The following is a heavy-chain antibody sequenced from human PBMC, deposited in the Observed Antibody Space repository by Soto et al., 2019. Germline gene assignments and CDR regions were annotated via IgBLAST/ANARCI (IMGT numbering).Heavy chain of an antibody. J-gene: IGHJ4*02. CDR1: GFTFSSYG. CDR2: ISYDGSNK. D-gene: IGHD3-10*01. Sequence: QVQLVESGGGVVQPGRSLRLSCAASGFTFSSYGMHWVRQAPGKGLEWVAVISYDGSNKYYADSVKGRFTISRGNSKNTLCLHMNSLRAEDTAVYYCAKDRHGSGSYSPYYFDYWGQGTLVTVSS. CDR3: AKDRHGSGSYSPYYFDY. V-gene: IGHV3-30*18.